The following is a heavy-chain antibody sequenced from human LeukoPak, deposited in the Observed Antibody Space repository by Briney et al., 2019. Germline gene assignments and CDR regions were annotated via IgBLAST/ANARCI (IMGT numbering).Heavy chain of an antibody. D-gene: IGHD3-10*01. CDR2: IIPIFGTA. J-gene: IGHJ5*02. V-gene: IGHV1-69*13. CDR3: ARDRQVVRGIMFLAWFDP. Sequence: SVKVSCKASGGTFSSYAISWVRQAPGQGLEWMGGIIPIFGTANYAQKFQGRVTITADESTSTAYMELSSLRSDDTAVYYCARDRQVVRGIMFLAWFDPWGQGTLVTVSS. CDR1: GGTFSSYA.